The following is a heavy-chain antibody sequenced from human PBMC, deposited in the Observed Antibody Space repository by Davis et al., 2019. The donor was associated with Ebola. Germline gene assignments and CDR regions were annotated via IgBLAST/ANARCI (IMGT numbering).Heavy chain of an antibody. J-gene: IGHJ4*02. CDR2: IKQDGSEK. D-gene: IGHD6-13*01. Sequence: GESLEISCAASGFSFSMYWMSWVRQAPGKGLEWVANIKQDGSEKYYVDSVKGRFTISRDNAKNSLYLQMNSLRVEDTAVYYCATRGSSREFDYWGQGTLVSVSS. CDR3: ATRGSSREFDY. CDR1: GFSFSMYW. V-gene: IGHV3-7*03.